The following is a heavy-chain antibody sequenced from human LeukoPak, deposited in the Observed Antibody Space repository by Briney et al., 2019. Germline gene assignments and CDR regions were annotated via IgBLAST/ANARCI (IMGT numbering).Heavy chain of an antibody. V-gene: IGHV4-61*03. J-gene: IGHJ4*02. Sequence: SGVGQAPGKGLEWIGYIDSSGTTNYNPSLESRVTISVDTSKNHFSLEVTSVTAADTAVYYCARVLSSGWTGFDYWGQGTLVTVSS. D-gene: IGHD6-19*01. CDR2: IDSSGTT. CDR3: ARVLSSGWTGFDY.